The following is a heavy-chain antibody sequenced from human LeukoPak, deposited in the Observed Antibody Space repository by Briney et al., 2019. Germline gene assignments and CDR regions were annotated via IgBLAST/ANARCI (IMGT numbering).Heavy chain of an antibody. CDR1: GYTLTELS. Sequence: ASVKFSCKVSGYTLTELSMHWVRQAPGKGLEWMGGFDPEDGETIYAQKFQGRVTMTEDTSTDTAYMELSSLRSEDTAVYYCARDRAIFGVVITDNWFDPWGQGTLVTVSS. CDR2: FDPEDGET. J-gene: IGHJ5*02. D-gene: IGHD3-3*01. V-gene: IGHV1-24*01. CDR3: ARDRAIFGVVITDNWFDP.